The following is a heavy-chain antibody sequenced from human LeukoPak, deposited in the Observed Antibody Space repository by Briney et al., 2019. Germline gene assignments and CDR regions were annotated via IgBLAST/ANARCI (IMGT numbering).Heavy chain of an antibody. CDR2: INHTGST. J-gene: IGHJ6*03. CDR3: ARVYYYYYMDV. V-gene: IGHV4-34*01. Sequence: SETLSLTCAVYGGSFSSYYWSWIRQPPGKGLEWIGEINHTGSTKYNPPLKSRVSISVDTSKNQFSLRLTSVTAADTAVYYCARVYYYYYMDVWGKGTTVTISS. CDR1: GGSFSSYY.